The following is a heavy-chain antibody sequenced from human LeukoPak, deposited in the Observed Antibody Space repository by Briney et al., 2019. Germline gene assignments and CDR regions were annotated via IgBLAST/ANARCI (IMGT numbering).Heavy chain of an antibody. CDR2: ISSRSNYI. Sequence: PGESLRLSCVASRFTFSSYSMNWVRQAPGKGLEWVSAISSRSNYIYYADSVKGRFTISRDNAKNSLYVQMNSLRAEDTAVYYCARIVAAAPYGMDVWGQGTTVTVSS. CDR3: ARIVAAAPYGMDV. J-gene: IGHJ6*02. D-gene: IGHD6-25*01. CDR1: RFTFSSYS. V-gene: IGHV3-21*01.